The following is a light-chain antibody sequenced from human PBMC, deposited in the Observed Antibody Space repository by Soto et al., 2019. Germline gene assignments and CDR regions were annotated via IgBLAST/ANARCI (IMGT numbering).Light chain of an antibody. CDR2: GAS. CDR1: QSVSSSY. Sequence: LVLSHSPGTLSFSPWERSTLSCRSSQSVSSSYLAWYQQKPGQAPRLLIYGASSRATGIPDRFSGSGSGTDFTLTISRLEPEDFAVYYCQKYGSSPINFGKGTRRAN. J-gene: IGKJ5*01. CDR3: QKYGSSPIN. V-gene: IGKV3-20*01.